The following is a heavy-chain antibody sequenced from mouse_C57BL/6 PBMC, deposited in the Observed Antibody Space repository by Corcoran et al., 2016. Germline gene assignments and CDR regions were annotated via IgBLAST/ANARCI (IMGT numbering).Heavy chain of an antibody. CDR3: ARSPYYGSSPSFDY. V-gene: IGHV1-26*01. Sequence: EAQLQQSGPALVKRGASVKISCKASGYTFTDYYMNWVKQSHGKSIEWIGDINPNNGGTSYNQKFKGKAKLTVDKSSSTAYMEIRSLTSEDSAVYYCARSPYYGSSPSFDYWGQGTTLTVCS. J-gene: IGHJ2*01. D-gene: IGHD1-1*01. CDR1: GYTFTDYY. CDR2: INPNNGGT.